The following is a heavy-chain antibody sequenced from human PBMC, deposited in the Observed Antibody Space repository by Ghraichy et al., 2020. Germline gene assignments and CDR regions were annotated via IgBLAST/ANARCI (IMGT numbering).Heavy chain of an antibody. CDR2: VSRHGGTV. V-gene: IGHV3-30*18. J-gene: IGHJ4*02. CDR1: GFTFSNHG. D-gene: IGHD3-10*01. CDR3: AKEGVSGTKYLFDY. Sequence: GGSLRLSCAASGFTFSNHGMHWVRQAPGKGLEWVAVVSRHGGTVYYKDSVKGRFTVSRDNSKNTLYLQMNSLSAEDTAVYYCAKEGVSGTKYLFDYWGQGTLVTVSS.